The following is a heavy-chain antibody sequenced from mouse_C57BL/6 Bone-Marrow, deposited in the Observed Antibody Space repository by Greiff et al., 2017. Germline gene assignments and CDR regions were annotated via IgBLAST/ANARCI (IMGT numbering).Heavy chain of an antibody. J-gene: IGHJ3*01. CDR2: ISDGGSYT. Sequence: EVHLVESGGGLVKPGGSLKLSCAASGFTFSSYAMSWVRQTPEKRLEWVATISDGGSYTYYPDNVKGRFTISRDNAKNNLYLQMSHLKSEDTAMYYCARAIYYDYDWFAYWGQGTLVTVSA. CDR3: ARAIYYDYDWFAY. CDR1: GFTFSSYA. V-gene: IGHV5-4*01. D-gene: IGHD2-4*01.